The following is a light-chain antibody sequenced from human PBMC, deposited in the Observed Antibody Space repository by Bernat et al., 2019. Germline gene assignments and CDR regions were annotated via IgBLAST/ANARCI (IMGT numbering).Light chain of an antibody. J-gene: IGLJ3*02. CDR2: DVR. Sequence: QSALTQPASVSGSPGQSITISCTGTSSDVGGYNYVSWYQQHPGRAPKLMIYDVRDRPSGISNRFSGSKSGNTASTISGLLAEDEADYYCSSYTSSSTLVFGGGTRLTVL. CDR1: SSDVGGYNY. CDR3: SSYTSSSTLV. V-gene: IGLV2-14*03.